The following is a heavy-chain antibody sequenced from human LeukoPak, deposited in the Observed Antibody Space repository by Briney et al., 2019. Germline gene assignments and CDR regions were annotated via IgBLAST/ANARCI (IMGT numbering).Heavy chain of an antibody. Sequence: GASVKVSCKASGYTFTGYHMHWVRQAPGQGLEWMGWINPNSGGTNSAQRFQGRVTMTRDTSISTAYMELSRLRSDDTAVYFCARSNSGWYDGYYFDYWGQGTLVTVSS. V-gene: IGHV1-2*02. D-gene: IGHD6-19*01. J-gene: IGHJ4*02. CDR3: ARSNSGWYDGYYFDY. CDR1: GYTFTGYH. CDR2: INPNSGGT.